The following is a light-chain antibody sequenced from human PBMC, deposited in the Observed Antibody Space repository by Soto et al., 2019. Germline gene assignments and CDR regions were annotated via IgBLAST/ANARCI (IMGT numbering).Light chain of an antibody. Sequence: DIVMTQSPASLSASVGERVTVSCRASQSVSSNLDWYPQKPGNVPMLLIYAASTMPTGIPARFSGSGSGTDFTLTISSLQPEDFAVYYCEHYNICPCTFGQGTKVESK. CDR2: AAS. J-gene: IGKJ2*02. V-gene: IGKV3-15*01. CDR3: EHYNICPCT. CDR1: QSVSSN.